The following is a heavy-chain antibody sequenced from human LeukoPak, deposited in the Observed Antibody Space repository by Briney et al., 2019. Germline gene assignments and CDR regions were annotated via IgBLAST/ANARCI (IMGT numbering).Heavy chain of an antibody. CDR3: ARGAYYYGAGSSPFDY. CDR1: GYTFTSYG. V-gene: IGHV1-18*01. Sequence: GASVKVSCKASGYTFTSYGVSWVRQAPGQGLEWMEWISAYNGNTNYAQKLQGRVTMTTDTSTSTAYMELRSLRSDDTAVYYCARGAYYYGAGSSPFDYWGQGTLVTVSS. D-gene: IGHD3-10*01. J-gene: IGHJ4*02. CDR2: ISAYNGNT.